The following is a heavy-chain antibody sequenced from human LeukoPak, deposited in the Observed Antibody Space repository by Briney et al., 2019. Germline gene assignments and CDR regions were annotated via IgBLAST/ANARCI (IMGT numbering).Heavy chain of an antibody. V-gene: IGHV3-33*06. Sequence: GGSLRLSCAASGFTFSSYGMHWVRQAPGKGLEWVAVIWYDGSNKYYADSVKGRFTISRDNSKNTLYLQMNSLRDDDTAVYYCAKDSRSTSCCNWFDPWGQGTLVTVSS. J-gene: IGHJ5*02. CDR2: IWYDGSNK. CDR3: AKDSRSTSCCNWFDP. CDR1: GFTFSSYG. D-gene: IGHD2-2*01.